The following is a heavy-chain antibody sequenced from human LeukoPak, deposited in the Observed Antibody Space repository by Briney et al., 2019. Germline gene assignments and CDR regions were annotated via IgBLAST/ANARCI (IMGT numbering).Heavy chain of an antibody. V-gene: IGHV1-8*03. D-gene: IGHD6-19*01. Sequence: ASVKVSCKASGYTFTSYDINWVRQATGQGLEWMGWMNPNSGNTGYAQKFQGRVTITRNTSISTAYMELSSLRSEDTAVYYCARGILYSSGWLWLTGAFDIWGQGTMVTVSS. CDR2: MNPNSGNT. CDR1: GYTFTSYD. CDR3: ARGILYSSGWLWLTGAFDI. J-gene: IGHJ3*02.